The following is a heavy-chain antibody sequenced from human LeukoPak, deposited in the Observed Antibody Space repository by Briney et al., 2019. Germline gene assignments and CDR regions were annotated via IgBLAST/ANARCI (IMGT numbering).Heavy chain of an antibody. CDR2: ISGSGGST. Sequence: GGSLRLSCAASGFTFSSYWMSWVRQAPGKGLEWVSAISGSGGSTYYADSVKGRFTISRDNSKNTLYLQMNSLRAEDTAVYYCAKAPRGYYYMDVWGKGTTVTVSS. D-gene: IGHD3-10*01. J-gene: IGHJ6*03. CDR1: GFTFSSYW. CDR3: AKAPRGYYYMDV. V-gene: IGHV3-23*01.